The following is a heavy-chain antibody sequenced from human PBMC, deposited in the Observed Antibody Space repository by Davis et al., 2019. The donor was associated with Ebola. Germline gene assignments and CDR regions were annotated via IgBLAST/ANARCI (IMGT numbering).Heavy chain of an antibody. Sequence: ESLKISCTVSGGSISSSSYYWGWIRQPPGKGLEWIGSIYYSGSTYYSPSLKSRVTISVDTSKNQFSLKLSSVTAADTAVYYCARRVGATIDYWGQGTLVTVSS. CDR3: ARRVGATIDY. D-gene: IGHD1-26*01. J-gene: IGHJ4*02. CDR2: IYYSGST. CDR1: GGSISSSSYY. V-gene: IGHV4-39*01.